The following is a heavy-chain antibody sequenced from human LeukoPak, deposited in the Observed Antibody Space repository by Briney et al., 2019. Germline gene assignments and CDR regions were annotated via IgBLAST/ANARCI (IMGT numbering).Heavy chain of an antibody. CDR2: VYYSGST. CDR1: GGSISTYY. D-gene: IGHD5-18*01. J-gene: IGHJ6*02. V-gene: IGHV4-59*01. Sequence: PSETLSLTCSVSGGSISTYYWSWIRQAPGKGLEWIGYVYYSGSTEYDPSLKSRVTISVDTSKNQFSLKMNSVTAADTAVYYCARGWDTGYGYYGMGVWGQGTTVTVSS. CDR3: ARGWDTGYGYYGMGV.